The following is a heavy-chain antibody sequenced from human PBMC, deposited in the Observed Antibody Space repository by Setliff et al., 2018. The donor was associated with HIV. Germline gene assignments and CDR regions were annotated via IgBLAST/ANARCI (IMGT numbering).Heavy chain of an antibody. CDR2: IYPGDSNT. D-gene: IGHD6-13*01. V-gene: IGHV5-51*01. CDR3: ARTGYSSSWGRDYTTIHRGMDV. CDR1: GYSFTSYW. Sequence: GESLKISCKASGYSFTSYWIGWVRQMPGKGLEWMGIIYPGDSNTRYSPSFQGQVTISADKSISTAYLQWNSLKASDTAMYYCARTGYSSSWGRDYTTIHRGMDVWGQGTTVTVSS. J-gene: IGHJ6*02.